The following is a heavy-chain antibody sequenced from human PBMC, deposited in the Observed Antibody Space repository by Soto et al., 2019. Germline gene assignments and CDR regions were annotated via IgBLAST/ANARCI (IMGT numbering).Heavy chain of an antibody. CDR1: GGSISSSNW. CDR3: ARVSGSYYYGMDV. Sequence: TLSLTCAVSGGSISSSNWWSWVRQPPGKGLEWIGEIYHSGSTNYNPSLKSRVTISVDKSKNQFSLKLTSVTAADTAVYYCARVSGSYYYGMDVWGQGTTVTVSS. CDR2: IYHSGST. V-gene: IGHV4-4*02. J-gene: IGHJ6*02. D-gene: IGHD1-26*01.